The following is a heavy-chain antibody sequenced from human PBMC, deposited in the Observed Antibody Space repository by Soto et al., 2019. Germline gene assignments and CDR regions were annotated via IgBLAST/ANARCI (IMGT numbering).Heavy chain of an antibody. Sequence: CKASGFSLSNARMGVSWIRQPPGKALEWLAHIFSNDEKSYSTSLKSRLTISKDTSKSQVVLTMTNMDPVDTATYYCARTFSSGWYYFDYWGQGTLVTVSS. D-gene: IGHD6-19*01. CDR1: GFSLSNARMG. CDR3: ARTFSSGWYYFDY. V-gene: IGHV2-26*01. CDR2: IFSNDEK. J-gene: IGHJ4*02.